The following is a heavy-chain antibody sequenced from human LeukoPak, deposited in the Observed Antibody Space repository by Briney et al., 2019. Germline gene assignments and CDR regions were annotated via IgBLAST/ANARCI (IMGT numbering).Heavy chain of an antibody. CDR2: IYYSGST. J-gene: IGHJ6*03. Sequence: PSETLSLTCTVSGGSISSHYWSWIRQPPGKGLEWIGYIYYSGSTNYNPSLKSRVTISVDTSKNQFSLKLSSVTAADTAVYYCASGEQVYYYYMDVRGKGTTVTVSS. CDR1: GGSISSHY. V-gene: IGHV4-59*11. CDR3: ASGEQVYYYYMDV. D-gene: IGHD2-21*01.